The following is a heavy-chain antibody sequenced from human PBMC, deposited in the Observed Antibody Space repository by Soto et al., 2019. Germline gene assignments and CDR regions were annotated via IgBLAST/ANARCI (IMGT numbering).Heavy chain of an antibody. CDR2: LSAYNGNT. D-gene: IGHD6-6*01. CDR3: ARDLIAARRAGRYYGMDV. CDR1: GYTFTSYC. J-gene: IGHJ6*02. Sequence: ASLKVSCKASGYTFTSYCISWARQAPGQGLEWIGWLSAYNGNTNYAQKLQGRVTMTTDTSTSTAYMELRSLRSADTAVYYCARDLIAARRAGRYYGMDVWGQGTTVTVSS. V-gene: IGHV1-18*01.